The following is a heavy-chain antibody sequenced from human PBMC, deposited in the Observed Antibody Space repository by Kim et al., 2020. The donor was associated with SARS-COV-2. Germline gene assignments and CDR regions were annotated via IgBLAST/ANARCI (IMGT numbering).Heavy chain of an antibody. Sequence: YAQKFQGRVTRTRDTSVSTAYMELSRLRSDDTAVYYCARDRCTRTSCRLDYWGQGTLVTVSS. CDR3: ARDRCTRTSCRLDY. J-gene: IGHJ4*02. V-gene: IGHV1-2*02. D-gene: IGHD2-2*01.